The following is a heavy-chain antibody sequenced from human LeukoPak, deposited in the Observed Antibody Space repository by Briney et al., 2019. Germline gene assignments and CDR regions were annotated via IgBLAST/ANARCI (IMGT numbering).Heavy chain of an antibody. CDR2: IHDSGST. CDR3: ARLFYSSGYYYFDK. CDR1: GGSITSSSSY. Sequence: SETLSLTCTVSGGSITSSSSYWGWIRQPPGKGLERIGYIHDSGSTNYNPSRKSRVTISVDTSKNQFSLKLSSVTAADTAVYYCARLFYSSGYYYFDKWGQGTLVTVSS. V-gene: IGHV4-61*05. J-gene: IGHJ4*02. D-gene: IGHD3-22*01.